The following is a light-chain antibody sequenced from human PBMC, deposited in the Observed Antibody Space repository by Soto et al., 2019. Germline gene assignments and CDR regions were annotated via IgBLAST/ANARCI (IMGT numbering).Light chain of an antibody. V-gene: IGKV1-17*03. CDR2: SAN. CDR3: LQHKSYPRT. J-gene: IGKJ1*01. Sequence: DIQMTQSPADMSASLGDRVTITCRASQDISNFLVWFQQRPGKVPKRLMYSANRLESGVPSRFRGSGSGTEFTLTISSLQPEDFEPYYCLQHKSYPRTFGQGTKVDIK. CDR1: QDISNF.